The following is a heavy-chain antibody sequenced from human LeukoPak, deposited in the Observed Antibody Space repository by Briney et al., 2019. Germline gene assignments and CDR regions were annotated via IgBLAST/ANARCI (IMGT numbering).Heavy chain of an antibody. V-gene: IGHV3-48*03. CDR3: ARDQHTTIGYYGMDV. CDR2: ISSSGSTI. D-gene: IGHD4/OR15-4a*01. CDR1: GFTFSSYE. Sequence: GGSLRLSCAASGFTFSSYEMNWVRQAPGKGLEWVSYISSSGSTIYYADSVKGRFTISRDNAKNSLYLQMNSLRAEDTAVYYCARDQHTTIGYYGMDVWGQGTTVTDSS. J-gene: IGHJ6*02.